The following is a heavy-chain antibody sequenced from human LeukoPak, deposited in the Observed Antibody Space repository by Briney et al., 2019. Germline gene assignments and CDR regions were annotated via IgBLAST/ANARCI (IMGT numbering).Heavy chain of an antibody. J-gene: IGHJ3*02. CDR3: TTESDSGSYSDAFDI. CDR1: GFTFSNAW. D-gene: IGHD1-26*01. Sequence: PGGSLRLSCAASGFTFSNAWMNWVRQAPGKGLEWVGRIKSKTDGGTTDYAAPVKGRFTISRDDSKNTLYLQMNSLKTEDTAVYYCTTESDSGSYSDAFDIWGQGTMVTVSS. V-gene: IGHV3-15*07. CDR2: IKSKTDGGTT.